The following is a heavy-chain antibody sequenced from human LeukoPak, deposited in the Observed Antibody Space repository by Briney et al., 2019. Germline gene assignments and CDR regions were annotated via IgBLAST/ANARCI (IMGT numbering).Heavy chain of an antibody. Sequence: SETLSLTCAVYGGSFSGYYWSWIRQPPGKGLEWIGEINHSGSTNYNPSLKSRVTISVDTSKNQFSLKLSSVTAADTAVYYCATLPGPQVGATSWGQGTLVTVSS. J-gene: IGHJ4*02. D-gene: IGHD1-26*01. V-gene: IGHV4-34*01. CDR2: INHSGST. CDR3: ATLPGPQVGATS. CDR1: GGSFSGYY.